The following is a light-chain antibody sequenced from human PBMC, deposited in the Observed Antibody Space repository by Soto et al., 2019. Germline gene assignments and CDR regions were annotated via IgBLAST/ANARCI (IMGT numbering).Light chain of an antibody. CDR3: GTWDSSLSAVV. CDR2: ENN. CDR1: SSKIGNNY. Sequence: QSVLTQPPSVSAAPGQKVTIPCSGSSSKIGNNYVSWYQQLPGTAPKLLIYENNKRPSGIPDRFSGSKSGTSATLGITGLQTGDEADYYCGTWDSSLSAVVFGGGTKVTVL. J-gene: IGLJ2*01. V-gene: IGLV1-51*02.